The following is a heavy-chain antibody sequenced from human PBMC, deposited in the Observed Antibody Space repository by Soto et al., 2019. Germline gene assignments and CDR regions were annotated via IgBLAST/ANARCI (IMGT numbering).Heavy chain of an antibody. Sequence: EVQLVVSGGGLVQPGGSLRLSCAASGFTFSNTWMHWVRQGPGKGLVWVSHINSDGTTTTYADSVKGRFTISRDNAKNTVHLQMNSLRAEDTSVYYCATDGGYAQHVWGQGTTVTVSS. CDR1: GFTFSNTW. CDR2: INSDGTTT. CDR3: ATDGGYAQHV. D-gene: IGHD2-2*01. V-gene: IGHV3-74*01. J-gene: IGHJ6*02.